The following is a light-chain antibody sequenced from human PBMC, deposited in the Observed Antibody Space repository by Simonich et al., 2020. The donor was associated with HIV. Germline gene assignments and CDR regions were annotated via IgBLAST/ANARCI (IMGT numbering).Light chain of an antibody. CDR1: SSDVGGYNY. Sequence: QSALTQPASVSGSPGQSITISCTGTSSDVGGYNYVSWYQQPPGKAPKLMIYDVSKPPSGVSNRFSGSKSGNMASLTISGLQAEDEADYYCSSYTSSTTWVIGGGTKLTVL. V-gene: IGLV2-14*01. CDR3: SSYTSSTTWV. J-gene: IGLJ3*02. CDR2: DVS.